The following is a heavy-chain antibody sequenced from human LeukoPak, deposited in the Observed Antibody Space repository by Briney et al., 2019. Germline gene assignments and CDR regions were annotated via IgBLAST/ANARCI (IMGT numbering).Heavy chain of an antibody. D-gene: IGHD1-1*01. CDR2: TYYRSKCYN. CDR3: ARSKDVAGPSTNAFDI. CDR1: GDSVSSNSAA. V-gene: IGHV6-1*01. J-gene: IGHJ3*02. Sequence: SQTLSLTCAISGDSVSSNSAAWNWIRQSPSRGLEWLGRTYYRSKCYNNYAVSVSSRITINPDTSKNQFSLQLNSVTPEDTAVYYCARSKDVAGPSTNAFDIWGQGTMVTVSS.